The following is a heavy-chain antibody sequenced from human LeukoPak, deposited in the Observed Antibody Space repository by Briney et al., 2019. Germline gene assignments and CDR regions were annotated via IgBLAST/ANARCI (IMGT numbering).Heavy chain of an antibody. V-gene: IGHV1-2*06. CDR3: ARLAVAEGDDY. J-gene: IGHJ4*02. CDR1: GYTFTGYY. Sequence: GASVKVSCKASGYTFTGYYMDWVRQAPGQGLEWMGRINPNSGGTNYAQKFQGRVTMTRDTSISTAYMELSRLRSDDPAVYYCARLAVAEGDDYWGQGTLVTVSS. CDR2: INPNSGGT. D-gene: IGHD6-19*01.